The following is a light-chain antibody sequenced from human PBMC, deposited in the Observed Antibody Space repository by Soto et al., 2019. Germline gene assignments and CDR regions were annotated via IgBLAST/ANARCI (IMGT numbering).Light chain of an antibody. V-gene: IGKV3-20*01. Sequence: EIVMTQSPATLSVSPGERGTLSCRASQSISSNLAWYQQKPGQAPRLVIYGASTRATGIPDRFSGSGSGTDFTLTISRLEPEDFAVYYCQQYGSSGTFGQGTKVDIK. CDR3: QQYGSSGT. CDR1: QSISSN. CDR2: GAS. J-gene: IGKJ1*01.